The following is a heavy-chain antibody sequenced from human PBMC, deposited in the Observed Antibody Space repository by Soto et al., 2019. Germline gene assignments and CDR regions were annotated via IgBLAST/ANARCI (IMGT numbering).Heavy chain of an antibody. D-gene: IGHD3-9*01. CDR2: INHSGST. J-gene: IGHJ6*02. V-gene: IGHV4-34*01. CDR3: ARGLINYDILTGYYGPRYYYGMDV. Sequence: SETLSLTCAVYGGSFSGYYWSWIRQPPGKGLEWIGEINHSGSTNYNPSLKSRVTISVDTSKNQFSLKLSSVTAADTAVYYCARGLINYDILTGYYGPRYYYGMDVWGQGTTVTVSS. CDR1: GGSFSGYY.